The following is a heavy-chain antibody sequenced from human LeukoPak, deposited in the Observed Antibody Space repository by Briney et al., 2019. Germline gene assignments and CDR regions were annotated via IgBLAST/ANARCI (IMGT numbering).Heavy chain of an antibody. CDR3: VSSSSDDYYYYMDV. CDR2: IKQDGSEK. Sequence: GGSLRLSCAASGFTFSSYWMGWVRQAPGKGLEWVANIKQDGSEKYYVDSVKGRFTISRDNAKNSLYLQMNSLRAEDTAVYYCVSSSSDDYYYYMDVWGKGTTVTVSS. D-gene: IGHD6-6*01. V-gene: IGHV3-7*01. CDR1: GFTFSSYW. J-gene: IGHJ6*03.